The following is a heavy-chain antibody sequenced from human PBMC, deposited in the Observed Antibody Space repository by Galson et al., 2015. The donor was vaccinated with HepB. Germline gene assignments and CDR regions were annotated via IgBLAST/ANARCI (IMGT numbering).Heavy chain of an antibody. Sequence: SLRLSCAASGFSFSRYWMSWVRQAPGKGLEWVANIKQDGSERYFVDSVKGRFTISRDNAKNSLSLQMNSLRAEDTAVYYCAREGAVAHFGDWGQGNLVTVSS. J-gene: IGHJ4*02. CDR3: AREGAVAHFGD. V-gene: IGHV3-7*03. D-gene: IGHD6-19*01. CDR2: IKQDGSER. CDR1: GFSFSRYW.